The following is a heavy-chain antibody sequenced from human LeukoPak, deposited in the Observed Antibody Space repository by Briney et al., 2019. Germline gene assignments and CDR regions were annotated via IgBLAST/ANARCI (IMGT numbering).Heavy chain of an antibody. V-gene: IGHV3-11*01. J-gene: IGHJ3*02. CDR3: ARTAYYYDSSGYDDAFDI. CDR2: ISRSGSTR. Sequence: GGSLRLSCAASDFTFNNVAMSWIRQAPGKGLEWVSHISRSGSTRYYADSLKGRFTISRDNAKNSLYLQMNSLRAEDTAVYYCARTAYYYDSSGYDDAFDIWGQGTMVTVSS. D-gene: IGHD3-22*01. CDR1: DFTFNNVA.